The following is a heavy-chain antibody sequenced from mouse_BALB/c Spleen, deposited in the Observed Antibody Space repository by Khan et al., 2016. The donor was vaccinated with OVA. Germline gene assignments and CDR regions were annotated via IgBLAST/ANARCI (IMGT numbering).Heavy chain of an antibody. CDR3: ARSNYYGSGLYAMDY. CDR2: IAPGSGST. D-gene: IGHD1-1*01. V-gene: IGHV1S41*01. Sequence: DLVKPGASVKLSCKASGCTVTSYWINWIKQRPGQGLEWIGSIAPGSGSTSYSEIFKGKATLTGDTSSTTAYFQLSSLSSEDSAVYFCARSNYYGSGLYAMDYWGQGTSVTVSS. J-gene: IGHJ4*01. CDR1: GCTVTSYW.